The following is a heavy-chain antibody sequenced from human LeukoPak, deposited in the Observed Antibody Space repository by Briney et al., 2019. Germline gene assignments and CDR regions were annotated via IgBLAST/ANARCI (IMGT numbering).Heavy chain of an antibody. J-gene: IGHJ5*02. V-gene: IGHV1-69*06. D-gene: IGHD4-17*01. CDR3: ARDSGDGDYYKYNWFDP. CDR2: IIPIFGTA. Sequence: ASVKVSCKSSGFTFALYGVSWVRQAPGQGLEWMGGIIPIFGTANYAQKFQGRVTITADKSTSTAYMELSSLRSEETAVYYCARDSGDGDYYKYNWFDPWGQGTLVTVSS. CDR1: GFTFALYG.